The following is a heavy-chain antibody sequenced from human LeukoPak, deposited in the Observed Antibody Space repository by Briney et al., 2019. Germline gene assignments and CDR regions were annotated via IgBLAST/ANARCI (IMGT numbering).Heavy chain of an antibody. CDR1: RDTFSNYA. CDR3: ARDLRWGGFNWFDP. V-gene: IGHV1-69*06. Sequence: ASVKVSCKTSRDTFSNYAINWVRQAPGQRPEWMGKIIPIFDTTNYAQKFQGRVTITADKSTSTAYMELSSLRSEDTAVYYCARDLRWGGFNWFDPWGQGTLVTVSS. D-gene: IGHD4-23*01. J-gene: IGHJ5*02. CDR2: IIPIFDTT.